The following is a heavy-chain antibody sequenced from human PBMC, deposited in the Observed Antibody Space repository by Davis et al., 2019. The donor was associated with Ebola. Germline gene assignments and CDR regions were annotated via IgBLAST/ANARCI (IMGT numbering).Heavy chain of an antibody. CDR1: GGTFSSYA. CDR2: IIPIFGTA. D-gene: IGHD6-13*01. V-gene: IGHV1-69*06. J-gene: IGHJ4*02. CDR3: ASIRGKKAAAGPSAWGDY. Sequence: AASVKVSCKASGGTFSSYAISWVRQAPGQGLEWMGGIIPIFGTANYAQKFQGRVTITADKSTSTAYMELSSLRSEDTAVYYCASIRGKKAAAGPSAWGDYWGQGTLVTVSS.